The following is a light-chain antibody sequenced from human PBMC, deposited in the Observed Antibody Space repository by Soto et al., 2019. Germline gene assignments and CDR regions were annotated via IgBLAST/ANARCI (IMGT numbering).Light chain of an antibody. CDR2: DVS. CDR1: SSDVGGYNY. V-gene: IGLV2-11*01. Sequence: QSALTQPRSVSGSPGQSVTVSCTGTSSDVGGYNYVSWYQQHPGKAPKLMIYDVSQRPSGVPDRFSGSKSGNTASLTISGLQSEDEAAYYCCSYAGSYTYVFGTGTKVTVL. CDR3: CSYAGSYTYV. J-gene: IGLJ1*01.